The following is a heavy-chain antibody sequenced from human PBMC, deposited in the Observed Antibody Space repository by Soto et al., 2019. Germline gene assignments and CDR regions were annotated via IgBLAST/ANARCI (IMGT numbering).Heavy chain of an antibody. D-gene: IGHD6-19*01. CDR2: TYYRSKWYN. V-gene: IGHV6-1*01. Sequence: SETLSLTCAISGDSVSSNSAAWNWIRQSPSRGLEWLGRTYYRSKWYNDYAVSVKSRITINPDTSKNQFSLQLNSVTPEDTAVYYCAREPNSSGWSRYYYYYGMDVWGQGTTVTVSS. CDR3: AREPNSSGWSRYYYYYGMDV. CDR1: GDSVSSNSAA. J-gene: IGHJ6*02.